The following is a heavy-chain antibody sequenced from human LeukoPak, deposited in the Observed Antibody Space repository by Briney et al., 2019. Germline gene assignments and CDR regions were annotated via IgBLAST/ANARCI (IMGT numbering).Heavy chain of an antibody. CDR1: GFTFSSYG. Sequence: GGSLRLSCAASGFTFSSYGMHWLRQAPGKGLEWVGRIKSKTDGGTTDYAAPVKGRFTISRDDSKNTLYLQMNSLKTEDTAVYYCTTTPYDSIPDWGQGALVTVSS. CDR2: IKSKTDGGTT. V-gene: IGHV3-15*01. CDR3: TTTPYDSIPD. J-gene: IGHJ4*02. D-gene: IGHD3-22*01.